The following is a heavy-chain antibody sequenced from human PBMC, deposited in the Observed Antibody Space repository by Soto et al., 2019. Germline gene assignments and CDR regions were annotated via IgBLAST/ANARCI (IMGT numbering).Heavy chain of an antibody. CDR1: GFSLSTGGVG. V-gene: IGHV2-5*02. J-gene: IGHJ6*02. CDR3: AHRASPPDLEGKFSPYYYYSGMDV. Sequence: QITLKESGPTLVKPTQTLTLTCTFSGFSLSTGGVGVGWIRQPPGKALEWLALIYWDDDKRYSPPLKSRLTIPKNTSKTKVVLKMTNMDPVDTATYYCAHRASPPDLEGKFSPYYYYSGMDVWGQGTTVTVS. D-gene: IGHD1-1*01. CDR2: IYWDDDK.